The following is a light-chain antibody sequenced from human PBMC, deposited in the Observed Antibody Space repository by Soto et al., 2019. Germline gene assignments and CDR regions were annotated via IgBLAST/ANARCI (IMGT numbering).Light chain of an antibody. CDR2: DTS. CDR1: QSVGSN. J-gene: IGKJ5*01. Sequence: EIVLTQSPATLSVSPGERATLSCRASQSVGSNLAWYQQKPGQAPRLLIHDTSTRATGIPARFSGSGSGTEFTLTINSLQSEDFALYYCQHYVERSPITFGQGTRLEIK. CDR3: QHYVERSPIT. V-gene: IGKV3-15*01.